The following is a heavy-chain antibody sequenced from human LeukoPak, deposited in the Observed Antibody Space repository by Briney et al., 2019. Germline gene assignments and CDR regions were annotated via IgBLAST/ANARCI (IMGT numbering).Heavy chain of an antibody. D-gene: IGHD6-19*01. V-gene: IGHV3-7*01. Sequence: GGSLRLSCAASGFTFSSYWMSWVRQAPGEGLEWVANIKQDGSEKNYVDSVKGRFTISRDNAKNSLSLRMNSLSAEDTAVYYCATGYSSGWYFYFQHWGQGSLVSVSS. J-gene: IGHJ1*01. CDR2: IKQDGSEK. CDR3: ATGYSSGWYFYFQH. CDR1: GFTFSSYW.